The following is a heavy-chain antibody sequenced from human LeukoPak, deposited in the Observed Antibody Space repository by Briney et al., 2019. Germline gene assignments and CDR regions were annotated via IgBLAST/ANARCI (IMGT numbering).Heavy chain of an antibody. CDR1: GFTFSSYW. CDR2: INTDGSST. Sequence: GGSLRLSCAASGFTFSSYWIHWVRQAPGKGLVWVSRINTDGSSTSYADSVKGRFTISRDNAKNTVYLQMNSLRAEDTAFYYCSRGVRNSYGSEHWGQGTLVTVSS. CDR3: SRGVRNSYGSEH. D-gene: IGHD5-18*01. V-gene: IGHV3-74*01. J-gene: IGHJ1*01.